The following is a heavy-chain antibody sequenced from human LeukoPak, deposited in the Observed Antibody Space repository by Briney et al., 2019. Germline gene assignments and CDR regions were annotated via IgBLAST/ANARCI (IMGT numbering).Heavy chain of an antibody. V-gene: IGHV4-59*01. CDR2: IYYSGST. Sequence: SETLSLTCTVSGGSISSYYWSWIGQPPGKGLEWIGYIYYSGSTNYNPSLKSRVTISVDTSKNQFSLKLSSVTAADTAVYYCARWNMVRGVIASYYFDYWGQGTLVTVSS. CDR3: ARWNMVRGVIASYYFDY. CDR1: GGSISSYY. D-gene: IGHD3-10*01. J-gene: IGHJ4*02.